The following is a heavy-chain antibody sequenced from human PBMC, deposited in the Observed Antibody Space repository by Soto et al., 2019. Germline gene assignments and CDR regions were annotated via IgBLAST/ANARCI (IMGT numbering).Heavy chain of an antibody. J-gene: IGHJ6*02. CDR3: ARAWDYDILTGYFPLPLGMDV. CDR1: GGSISGYY. CDR2: IYYSGST. V-gene: IGHV4-30-4*01. Sequence: SETLSLTCTVSGGSISGYYWSWIRQPPGKGLEWIGYIYYSGSTYYNPSLKSRVTISVDTSKNQFSLKLSSVTAADTAVYYCARAWDYDILTGYFPLPLGMDVWGQGTTVTVS. D-gene: IGHD3-9*01.